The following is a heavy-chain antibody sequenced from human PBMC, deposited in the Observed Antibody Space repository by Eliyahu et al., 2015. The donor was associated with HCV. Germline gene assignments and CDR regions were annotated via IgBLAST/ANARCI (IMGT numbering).Heavy chain of an antibody. CDR3: ARGPTYYDFTTGVLDYYGMDV. CDR2: IKQDGSEK. V-gene: IGHV3-7*01. CDR1: GFXFXSXW. J-gene: IGHJ6*02. D-gene: IGHD3-3*01. Sequence: EVQLVESGGGLVQPGGSLRLSCAASGFXFXSXWMXWVRXAPGKGXEWXANIKQDGSEKYYVDSVKGRFTISRDNAKNSLYLQMNSLRAEDTAVYYCARGPTYYDFTTGVLDYYGMDVWGQGTTVTVSS.